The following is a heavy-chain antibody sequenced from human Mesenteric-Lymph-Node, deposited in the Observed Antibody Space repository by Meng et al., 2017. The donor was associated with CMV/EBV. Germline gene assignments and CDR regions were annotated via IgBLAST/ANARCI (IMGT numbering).Heavy chain of an antibody. Sequence: SLRCTVSGDSITSRGWWSWVRQPPGKGLEWVGEVSTDGATNYKPSLKSRLFISMDQSKNQFSLTLSSVTAADTAIYYCARNDGYAHDPWGQGSLVTVSS. J-gene: IGHJ5*02. V-gene: IGHV4-4*02. CDR2: VSTDGAT. CDR1: GDSITSRGW. D-gene: IGHD5-12*01. CDR3: ARNDGYAHDP.